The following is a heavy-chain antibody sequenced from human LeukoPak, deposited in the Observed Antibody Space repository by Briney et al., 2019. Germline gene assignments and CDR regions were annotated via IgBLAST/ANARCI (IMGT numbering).Heavy chain of an antibody. D-gene: IGHD3-10*01. J-gene: IGHJ4*02. V-gene: IGHV4-59*01. CDR3: ARTRFWGASYGSGSYYDY. CDR2: IYYSGST. CDR1: GGSISSYY. Sequence: PSETLSLTCTVSGGSISSYYWSWIRQPPGKGLEWIGYIYYSGSTNYNPSLKSRVTISVDTSKSQFSLKLSSVTAADTAVYYCARTRFWGASYGSGSYYDYWGQGTLVTVSS.